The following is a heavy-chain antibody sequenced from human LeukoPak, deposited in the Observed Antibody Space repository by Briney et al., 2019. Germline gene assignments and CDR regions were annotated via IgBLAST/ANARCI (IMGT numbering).Heavy chain of an antibody. Sequence: SETLSLTCTVSGGSISSHYWSWIRQPPGKGLEWIGYIYYSGSTNYNPSLKSRVTISVDTSNNQFSLKLSSVTAADTAVYYCARHYDFWSGLDYWGQGTLVTVSS. CDR2: IYYSGST. CDR1: GGSISSHY. D-gene: IGHD3-3*01. CDR3: ARHYDFWSGLDY. J-gene: IGHJ4*02. V-gene: IGHV4-59*11.